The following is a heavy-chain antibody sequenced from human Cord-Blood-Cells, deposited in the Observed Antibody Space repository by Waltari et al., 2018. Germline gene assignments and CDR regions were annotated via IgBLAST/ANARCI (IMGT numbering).Heavy chain of an antibody. J-gene: IGHJ3*02. CDR1: GYTFTGYY. V-gene: IGHV1-2*02. Sequence: QVQLVQSGAAVKKPGASVQVSCKASGYTFTGYYMHWVRQAPGQGLEWMGWINPNSGDTSISTAYMELSRLRSDDTAVYYCARTGRDYAFDIWGQGTMVTVSS. D-gene: IGHD3-10*01. CDR3: ARTGRDYAFDI. CDR2: INPNSG.